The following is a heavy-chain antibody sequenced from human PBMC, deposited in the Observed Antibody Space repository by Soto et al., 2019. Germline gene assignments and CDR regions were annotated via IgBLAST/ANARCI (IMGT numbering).Heavy chain of an antibody. CDR1: GFSFRNYG. Sequence: HPGGSLGLSCAAYGFSFRNYGMKWVRQAPGKGLEWVAYIGIGSSTKYYADSVKGRFTISRDNAKNSLYLQMNSLRAEDTAVYYCARDQLYYNDISGRPLNAFDVWGQGTMVTVSS. J-gene: IGHJ3*01. CDR2: IGIGSSTK. CDR3: ARDQLYYNDISGRPLNAFDV. D-gene: IGHD3-22*01. V-gene: IGHV3-48*01.